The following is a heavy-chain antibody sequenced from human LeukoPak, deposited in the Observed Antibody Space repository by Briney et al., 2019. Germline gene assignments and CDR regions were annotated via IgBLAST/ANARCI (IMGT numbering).Heavy chain of an antibody. CDR2: LYPGDSDT. CDR1: GYTFTSYW. V-gene: IGHV5-51*01. J-gene: IGHJ4*02. D-gene: IGHD6-19*01. CDR3: ARRSPYTSGWYYFDY. Sequence: GESLKISCKGSGYTFTSYWIAWVRQMPGKGLEWMGILYPGDSDTRYSPSFQGQVTISADKSISTAYLQWSSLKASDTAMYYCARRSPYTSGWYYFDYWGQGSLVTVSP.